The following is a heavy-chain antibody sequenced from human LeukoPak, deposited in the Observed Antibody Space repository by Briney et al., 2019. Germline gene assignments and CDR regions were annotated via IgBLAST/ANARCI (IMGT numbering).Heavy chain of an antibody. D-gene: IGHD1-14*01. J-gene: IGHJ4*02. CDR3: ARLTTINNIYPTLDY. Sequence: ASVKVSCKASGGTFSSYAISWVRQAPGQGLEWMGWISAYNGNTNYAQKLQGRVTMTTDTSTSTAYMELRSLRSDDTAVYYCARLTTINNIYPTLDYWGQGTLVTVSS. CDR2: ISAYNGNT. CDR1: GGTFSSYA. V-gene: IGHV1-18*01.